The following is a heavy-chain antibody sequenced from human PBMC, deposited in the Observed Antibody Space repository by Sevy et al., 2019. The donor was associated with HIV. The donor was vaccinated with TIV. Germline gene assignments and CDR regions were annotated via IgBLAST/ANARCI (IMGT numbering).Heavy chain of an antibody. Sequence: GGSLRLSCAASGFTFSSYGMHWVRQAPGKGLEWVAVIWYDGSNKYYADSVKGRFTISRDKSKNTLYLQMNSLRAEATAVYYCATDPMARIGDHLDYWGQGTLVTVSS. J-gene: IGHJ4*02. CDR1: GFTFSSYG. V-gene: IGHV3-33*01. CDR2: IWYDGSNK. D-gene: IGHD5-12*01. CDR3: ATDPMARIGDHLDY.